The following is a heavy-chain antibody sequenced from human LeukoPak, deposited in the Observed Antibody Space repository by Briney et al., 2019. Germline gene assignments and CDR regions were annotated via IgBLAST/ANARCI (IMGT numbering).Heavy chain of an antibody. CDR3: AKGFYSGNYYRIDY. D-gene: IGHD1-26*01. Sequence: GGSLRLSCAASGFTFSSYSMNWVRQAPGKGLEWVSTISGSGSLTYYADSVKGRFTISRDNSKNTLSLQMNSLRAEDTAVYFCAKGFYSGNYYRIDYWGQGTLVTVSS. CDR2: ISGSGSLT. V-gene: IGHV3-23*01. J-gene: IGHJ4*02. CDR1: GFTFSSYS.